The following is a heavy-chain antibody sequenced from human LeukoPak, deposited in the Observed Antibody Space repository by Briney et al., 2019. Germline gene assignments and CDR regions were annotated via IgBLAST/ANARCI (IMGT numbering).Heavy chain of an antibody. J-gene: IGHJ4*02. V-gene: IGHV3-53*01. CDR1: GFIVNTYY. CDR3: ARARDY. Sequence: GGSLRLSCAVSGFIVNTYYMSWVRQAPGKGLEWVSIIYSDGSTYYADSVKGRFTISRDTSKNTLFLQMNSLRAEDTAVYYCARARDYWGQGTLVTVSS. CDR2: IYSDGST.